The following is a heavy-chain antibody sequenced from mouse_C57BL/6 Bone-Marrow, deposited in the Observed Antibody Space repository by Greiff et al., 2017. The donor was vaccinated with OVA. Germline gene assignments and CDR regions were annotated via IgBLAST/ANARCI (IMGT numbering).Heavy chain of an antibody. CDR3: AREDPFAY. V-gene: IGHV1-39*01. CDR1: GYSFTVYY. CDR2: INPNYGTT. J-gene: IGHJ3*01. Sequence: VQLQQSGPALVQPGASVSISCTASGYSFTVYYMYWVQQSPGKSLEWIGVINPNYGTTSYNQKFKGKATLTVDQSSSTAYMQLNSLTSEDSAVYYCAREDPFAYWGQGTLVTVSA.